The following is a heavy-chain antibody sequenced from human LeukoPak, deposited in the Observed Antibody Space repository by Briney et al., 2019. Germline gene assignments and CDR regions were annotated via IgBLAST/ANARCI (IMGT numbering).Heavy chain of an antibody. V-gene: IGHV3-7*01. Sequence: PGGSLRLSCAASGFTFSTYWMIWVRQAPGKGLEWVANIKEDGSEKYYVDSVKGRFTISRDNAKNSLSLQTNSLRVEDTAVYYCARAPYGENYWGQGTLVTVSS. CDR2: IKEDGSEK. J-gene: IGHJ4*02. CDR3: ARAPYGENY. D-gene: IGHD4-17*01. CDR1: GFTFSTYW.